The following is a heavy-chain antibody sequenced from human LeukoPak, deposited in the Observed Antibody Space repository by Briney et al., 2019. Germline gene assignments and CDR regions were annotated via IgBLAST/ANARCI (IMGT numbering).Heavy chain of an antibody. CDR3: ASTYYYDSSGYSIFDY. V-gene: IGHV3-30*02. Sequence: PGGSLRLSCAASGFTFSSYGMHWVRQAPGKGLEWVAFIRYDGSNKYYADSVKGRFTISRDNAKNSLYLQMNSLRAEDTAVYYCASTYYYDSSGYSIFDYWGQGTLVTVSS. CDR2: IRYDGSNK. CDR1: GFTFSSYG. J-gene: IGHJ4*02. D-gene: IGHD3-22*01.